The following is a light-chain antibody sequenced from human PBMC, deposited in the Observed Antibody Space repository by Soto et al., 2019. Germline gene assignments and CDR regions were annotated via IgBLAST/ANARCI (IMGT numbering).Light chain of an antibody. V-gene: IGLV2-14*01. CDR2: DVS. J-gene: IGLJ1*01. CDR3: SSYTSSSTYV. CDR1: RSDVGGYNY. Sequence: QSALTQPASVSGSPGQSITISCTGTRSDVGGYNYVSWYQQHPGKAPKLMIYDVSNRPSGVSIRFSGSKSDNTASLTISGLQTEDEADYYCSSYTSSSTYVFGTGTKVTVL.